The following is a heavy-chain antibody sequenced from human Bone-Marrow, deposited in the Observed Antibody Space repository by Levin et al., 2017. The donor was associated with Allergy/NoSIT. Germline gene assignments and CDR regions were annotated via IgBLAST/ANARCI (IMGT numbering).Heavy chain of an antibody. D-gene: IGHD3-22*01. CDR3: AKRAATDSGGYQYWYFDL. V-gene: IGHV3-23*01. CDR1: AFTFSTYP. CDR2: ISGSGEKT. J-gene: IGHJ2*01. Sequence: GESLKISCAASAFTFSTYPMSWVRQAPGKGLQWVSLISGSGEKTHYDDAVKGRFTISRDNSNNILYLHMSSLRGDDTAVYFCAKRAATDSGGYQYWYFDLWGRGTLVSVSS.